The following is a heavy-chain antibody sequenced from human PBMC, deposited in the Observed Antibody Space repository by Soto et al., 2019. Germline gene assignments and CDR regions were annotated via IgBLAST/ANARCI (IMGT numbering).Heavy chain of an antibody. CDR1: GDGLKSFG. CDR3: ARYFWSGRFPYHFDF. Sequence: ASVWVSCKGAGDGLKSFGISWVRQAPGQGLEWMGWISGYNANTKYAQKFQGRVTMTTDTSTSTAYMDLRSLRSDDTAVYYCARYFWSGRFPYHFDFWGQGTLVTVSS. CDR2: ISGYNANT. J-gene: IGHJ4*02. V-gene: IGHV1-18*01. D-gene: IGHD3-3*01.